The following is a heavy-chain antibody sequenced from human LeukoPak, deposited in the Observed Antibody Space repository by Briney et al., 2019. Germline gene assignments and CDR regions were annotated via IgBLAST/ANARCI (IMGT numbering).Heavy chain of an antibody. Sequence: GASVKVSCKASGYTFTSYYMHWVRQAPGQGLEWMGIINPSGGSTNYARKFQGRVTMTRDTSTSTVYMELSSLRSEGTAVYYCARFLRDYYDSSGYYYANAFDIWGQGTMVTVSS. V-gene: IGHV1-46*01. J-gene: IGHJ3*02. CDR3: ARFLRDYYDSSGYYYANAFDI. CDR2: INPSGGST. D-gene: IGHD3-22*01. CDR1: GYTFTSYY.